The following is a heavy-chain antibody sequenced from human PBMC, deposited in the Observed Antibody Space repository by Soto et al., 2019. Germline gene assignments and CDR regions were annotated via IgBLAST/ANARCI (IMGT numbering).Heavy chain of an antibody. CDR2: IIPIFGTA. CDR3: ARHLGGNHYYYGMDV. V-gene: IGHV1-69*12. Sequence: QVQLVQSRAEVEKPGSSVKVSCKASGGTFSSYAISWVRQAPGQGLEWMGGIIPIFGTADYAQKFQGRVTITADESTSTAYMDLSSLRSEDTAVYYCARHLGGNHYYYGMDVWGQGTTVTVSS. J-gene: IGHJ6*02. CDR1: GGTFSSYA. D-gene: IGHD3-16*01.